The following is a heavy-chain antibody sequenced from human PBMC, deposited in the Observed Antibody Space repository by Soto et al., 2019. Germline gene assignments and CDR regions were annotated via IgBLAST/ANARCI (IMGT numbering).Heavy chain of an antibody. J-gene: IGHJ5*02. CDR1: GFTFTSYW. CDR2: INSDGTDT. CDR3: TRSITAYSYADT. V-gene: IGHV3-74*01. D-gene: IGHD5-18*01. Sequence: EVQLVESGGGLVQPGGSLRLSCAASGFTFTSYWMHWVRQTPGKGLVWVSRINSDGTDTVYVDSVKGRFTISRDNDKNTLFLQMNSLRAEDTAVYYCTRSITAYSYADTWGQGTLVTVSS.